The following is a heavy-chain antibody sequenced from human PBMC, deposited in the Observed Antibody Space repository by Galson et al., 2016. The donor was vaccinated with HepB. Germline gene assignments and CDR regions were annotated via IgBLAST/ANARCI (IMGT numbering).Heavy chain of an antibody. D-gene: IGHD3-3*01. V-gene: IGHV3-30*03. Sequence: SLRLSCAASGLTVNSYGVRWVHQTPGKRLEWMAVMSYDGSTKKYADSVKGRFTISRDNSKNTVYLQMNRLRPEDTAVYYCAREVHSDDFWSGYTLSYYGMDVWGQGTAVTVPS. J-gene: IGHJ6*02. CDR1: GLTVNSYG. CDR3: AREVHSDDFWSGYTLSYYGMDV. CDR2: MSYDGSTK.